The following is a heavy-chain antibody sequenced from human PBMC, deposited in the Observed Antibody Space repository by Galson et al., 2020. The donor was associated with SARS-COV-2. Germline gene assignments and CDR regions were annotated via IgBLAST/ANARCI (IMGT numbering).Heavy chain of an antibody. Sequence: SVKVSCKASAGTFSRHAISWVRQAPGQGLEWLGGNIPILGIATYAQKFQGRVTITADKSTSTAYMELSSLRSEDTAVYYCARDELAPDFWSGYWFDPWGQGTLVTVSA. CDR2: NIPILGIA. CDR3: ARDELAPDFWSGYWFDP. J-gene: IGHJ5*02. V-gene: IGHV1-69*10. D-gene: IGHD3-3*01. CDR1: AGTFSRHA.